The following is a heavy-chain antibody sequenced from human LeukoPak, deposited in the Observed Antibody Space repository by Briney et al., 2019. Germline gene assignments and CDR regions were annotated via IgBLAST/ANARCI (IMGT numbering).Heavy chain of an antibody. D-gene: IGHD5-24*01. V-gene: IGHV3-30*02. CDR3: AKDQSGDGYNHFDY. J-gene: IGHJ4*02. CDR2: IRYDGSNK. Sequence: GGSLRLSCGASGFTFSNYGMLWVRQAPGKGLEWVAFIRYDGSNKYYADSVKGRFTISRDNSKNTLYLQMNSLRAEDTAVYYCAKDQSGDGYNHFDYWGQGTLVTVSS. CDR1: GFTFSNYG.